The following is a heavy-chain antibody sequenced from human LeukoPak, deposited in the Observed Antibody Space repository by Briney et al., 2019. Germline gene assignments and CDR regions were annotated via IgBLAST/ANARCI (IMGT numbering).Heavy chain of an antibody. J-gene: IGHJ4*02. Sequence: GGSLRLSCAASGFTLNSYGMHWVRQAPGKGLEWVTFIRFDGGNKYSADSAKGRFTVSRDNSKNTLYLQMNSLRVDDSAMYYCAKEARRLAHCSDTSCAPYGHWGQGTLVTVSS. CDR2: IRFDGGNK. D-gene: IGHD2-2*01. CDR3: AKEARRLAHCSDTSCAPYGH. V-gene: IGHV3-30*02. CDR1: GFTLNSYG.